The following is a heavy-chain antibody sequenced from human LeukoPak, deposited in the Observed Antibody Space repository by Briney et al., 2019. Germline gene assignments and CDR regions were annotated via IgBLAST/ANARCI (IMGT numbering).Heavy chain of an antibody. V-gene: IGHV1-69*04. J-gene: IGHJ6*02. Sequence: SVKVSCKTSGGTFSTSAITWVRQAPGQGLEWMGRIIPVLNITTYAQRFQGRVTIAADTSTSTVYMELSSLRSEETAVYYCARDQGLTAPPPYGLDVWGQGTTVIVSS. CDR2: IIPVLNIT. D-gene: IGHD5-18*01. CDR1: GGTFSTSA. CDR3: ARDQGLTAPPPYGLDV.